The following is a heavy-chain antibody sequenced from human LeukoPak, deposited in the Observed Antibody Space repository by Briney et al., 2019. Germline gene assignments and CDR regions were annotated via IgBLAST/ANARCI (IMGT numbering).Heavy chain of an antibody. Sequence: PSETLSLTCTVSSGSISSYYWSWIRQPPGKGLEWIGYIFSSGSTTYNPSLKSRVTISVDTSKNQFSLKLSSVTAADTAVYYCARRSKDGYNFDYWGQGTLVTVSS. J-gene: IGHJ4*02. CDR3: ARRSKDGYNFDY. CDR1: SGSISSYY. D-gene: IGHD5-24*01. CDR2: IFSSGST. V-gene: IGHV4-59*08.